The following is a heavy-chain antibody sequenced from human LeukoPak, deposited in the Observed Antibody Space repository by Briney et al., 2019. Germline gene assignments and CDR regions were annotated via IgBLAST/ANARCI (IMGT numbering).Heavy chain of an antibody. CDR3: ARGLAIFGPVKVGY. Sequence: GGSLRLSCAASGFTFSDYWMTWVRQAPGKGLEWVANIREDGNRVQYADSVMGRFTISRDNAKNSLDLQMNSLRAEDTAVYYCARGLAIFGPVKVGYWGQGTLVTVSS. D-gene: IGHD3-3*01. J-gene: IGHJ4*02. CDR2: IREDGNRV. CDR1: GFTFSDYW. V-gene: IGHV3-7*01.